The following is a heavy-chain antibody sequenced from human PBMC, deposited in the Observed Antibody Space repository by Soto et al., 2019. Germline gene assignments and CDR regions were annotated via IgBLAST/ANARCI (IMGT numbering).Heavy chain of an antibody. CDR3: ARWAVAAAANYYYYYYMDV. CDR1: GGSISSGNYH. D-gene: IGHD6-13*01. J-gene: IGHJ6*03. V-gene: IGHV4-31*03. CDR2: IFCSGIT. Sequence: QVQLQESGPGLVKPSQTLSLTCTVSGGSISSGNYHWSWIRQHPGKGLEWIGYIFCSGITYYNPSLKSRVTISVDTSKNQFSLKLSFVTAADTAVYYCARWAVAAAANYYYYYYMDVWGKGTTVTVSS.